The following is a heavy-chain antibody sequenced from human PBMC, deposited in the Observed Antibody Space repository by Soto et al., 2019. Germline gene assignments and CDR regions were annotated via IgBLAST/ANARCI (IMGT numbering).Heavy chain of an antibody. V-gene: IGHV4-34*01. J-gene: IGHJ3*02. CDR1: GASLSDNY. D-gene: IGHD4-17*01. CDR3: ARFYGDYDDAFDI. Sequence: SETLSLTCAVYGASLSDNYCNWLRQPPGKGLEWIGEINHSGSTNYNPSLKSRVTISVDTSKNKFSLKLSSVTAADTAVYYCARFYGDYDDAFDICGQGTMVAFSS. CDR2: INHSGST.